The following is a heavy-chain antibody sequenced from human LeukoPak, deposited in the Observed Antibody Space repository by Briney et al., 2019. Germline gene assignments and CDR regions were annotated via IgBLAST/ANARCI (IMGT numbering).Heavy chain of an antibody. V-gene: IGHV3-30*18. CDR3: AKDSIVVVVELDY. D-gene: IGHD2-15*01. Sequence: PGGSLRLSCAASGFTFSSYGMHWVRQAPGKGLEWVAVISYDGSNKYYADSVKGRFTISRDNSKNTLYLQMNSLRAEDTAVYYCAKDSIVVVVELDYWGQGTLVTVSS. J-gene: IGHJ4*02. CDR2: ISYDGSNK. CDR1: GFTFSSYG.